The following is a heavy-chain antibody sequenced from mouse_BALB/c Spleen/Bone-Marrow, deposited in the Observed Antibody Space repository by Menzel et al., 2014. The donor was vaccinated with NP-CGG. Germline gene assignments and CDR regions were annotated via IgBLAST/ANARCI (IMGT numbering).Heavy chain of an antibody. V-gene: IGHV1S81*02. CDR1: GYTFTSYW. Sequence: VHLVESGAELVKPGASVKLSCKASGYTFTSYWMHWVKPRPGQGLEWIGEINPSNGRTNYNEKFKSKATLTVDKSSSTAYMQLSSLTSEDFAVYYCARTYFDYWGQGTTLTVSS. CDR3: ARTYFDY. CDR2: INPSNGRT. J-gene: IGHJ2*01.